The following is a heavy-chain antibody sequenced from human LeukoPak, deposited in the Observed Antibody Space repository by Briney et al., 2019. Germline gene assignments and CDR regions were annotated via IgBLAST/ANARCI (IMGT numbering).Heavy chain of an antibody. J-gene: IGHJ4*02. Sequence: GASVKVSCKASGYTFTSYYMHWVRQAPGQGLEWMGWINPNSGGTNYAQKFQGRVTMTRDTSISTAYMELSRLRSDDTAVYYCARDLRFVVVPAATAPPSFDYWGQGTLVTVSS. CDR3: ARDLRFVVVPAATAPPSFDY. V-gene: IGHV1-2*02. CDR1: GYTFTSYY. D-gene: IGHD2-2*01. CDR2: INPNSGGT.